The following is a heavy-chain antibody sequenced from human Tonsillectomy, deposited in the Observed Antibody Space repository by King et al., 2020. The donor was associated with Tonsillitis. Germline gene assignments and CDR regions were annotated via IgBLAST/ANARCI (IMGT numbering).Heavy chain of an antibody. CDR2: ISGSGDRK. CDR3: AKGITIFGVVNGDWFDP. Sequence: VQLVESGGGFIQPGGSLRLSCAASRFTFSTYAMSWVRQAPGKGLEWVSAISGSGDRKYYADSVKGRITISRDNSRNTLKLQMNSLRAEDTAVYYCAKGITIFGVVNGDWFDPWGQGTLVTVSS. D-gene: IGHD3-3*01. V-gene: IGHV3-23*04. J-gene: IGHJ5*02. CDR1: RFTFSTYA.